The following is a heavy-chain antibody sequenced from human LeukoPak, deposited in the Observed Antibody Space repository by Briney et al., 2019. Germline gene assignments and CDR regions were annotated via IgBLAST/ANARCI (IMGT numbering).Heavy chain of an antibody. J-gene: IGHJ4*02. V-gene: IGHV4-59*08. D-gene: IGHD5-12*01. CDR3: ASHGSSGHDPLT. CDR2: IYYTGST. CDR1: GGSIITYY. Sequence: PSETLSLTCTVSGGSIITYYWSWIRRPPGKGLEWIGYIYYTGSTSYNPSLKNRVTISLDTSKSQFSLRLTSVTAADTAVYYCASHGSSGHDPLTWGQGAPVTVSS.